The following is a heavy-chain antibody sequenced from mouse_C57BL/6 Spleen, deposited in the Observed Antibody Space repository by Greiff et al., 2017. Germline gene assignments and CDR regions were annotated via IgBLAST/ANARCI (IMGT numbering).Heavy chain of an antibody. D-gene: IGHD1-2*01. CDR1: GYSITSCYY. CDR2: ISYYGSN. CDR3: ARDTTTAFDY. V-gene: IGHV3-6*01. Sequence: EVQVVESGPGLVKPSQSLSLTCSVTGYSITSCYYWNWIRQFPGNKLEWMGYISYYGSNNYNPNLKNRISITRDTSKNQFYLKLNSVTTEDTATYYCARDTTTAFDYWGQGTTLTVSS. J-gene: IGHJ2*01.